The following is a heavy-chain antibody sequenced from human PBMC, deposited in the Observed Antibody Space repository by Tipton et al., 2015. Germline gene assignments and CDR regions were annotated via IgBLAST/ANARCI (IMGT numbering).Heavy chain of an antibody. V-gene: IGHV4-34*01. Sequence: TLSLTCAVYGGSFSGYYWTWIRQPPGKGLEWIGSISHSGNTYYNPSLKSRVTMSRDTSKNQFSLKLTSVAAADTAVYYCACQDYYSLTRDYQTVDYWGQGTLFTVSS. J-gene: IGHJ4*02. CDR2: ISHSGNT. D-gene: IGHD3-9*01. CDR1: GGSFSGYY. CDR3: ACQDYYSLTRDYQTVDY.